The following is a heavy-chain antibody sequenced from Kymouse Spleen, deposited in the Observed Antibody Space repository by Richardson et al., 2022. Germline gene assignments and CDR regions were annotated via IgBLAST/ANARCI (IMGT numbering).Heavy chain of an antibody. Sequence: EVQLVESGGGLVQPGGSLRLSCAASGFTFSSYAMSWVRQAPGKGLEWVSAISGSGGSTYYADSVKGRFTISRDNSKNTLYLQMNSLRAEDTAVYYCAKDNYDILTGYYSFDYWGQGTLVTVSS. J-gene: IGHJ4*02. CDR1: GFTFSSYA. CDR3: AKDNYDILTGYYSFDY. D-gene: IGHD3-9*01. V-gene: IGHV3-23*04. CDR2: ISGSGGST.